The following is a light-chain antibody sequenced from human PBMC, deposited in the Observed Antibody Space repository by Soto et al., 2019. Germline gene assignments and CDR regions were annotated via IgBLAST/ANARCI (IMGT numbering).Light chain of an antibody. CDR2: EVS. V-gene: IGLV2-14*01. J-gene: IGLJ1*01. CDR3: SSYTSISTPYV. CDR1: SSDVGGYNY. Sequence: QSVLTQPASVSGSPGQSITISCTGTSSDVGGYNYVSWYQQHPGKAPKLMIYEVSNRPSGVSNRFSGSKSGNTASLTISGLQAEDEADYYCSSYTSISTPYVFGTGTKFTVL.